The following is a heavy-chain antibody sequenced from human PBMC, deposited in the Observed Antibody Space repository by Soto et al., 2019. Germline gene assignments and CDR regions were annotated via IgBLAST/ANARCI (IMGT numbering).Heavy chain of an antibody. V-gene: IGHV3-21*01. CDR1: GFMFSTYF. J-gene: IGHJ4*01. Sequence: GGSLRLSCATSGFMFSTYFMNWVRQAPGKGLEWVSSINGRSNYKYYANSVRGRFTISRDNAKNSLFLQMSSLTAEDTAVYYCAREDRIAGTTSAFHYWGHGTLVTVSS. D-gene: IGHD1-1*01. CDR2: INGRSNYK. CDR3: AREDRIAGTTSAFHY.